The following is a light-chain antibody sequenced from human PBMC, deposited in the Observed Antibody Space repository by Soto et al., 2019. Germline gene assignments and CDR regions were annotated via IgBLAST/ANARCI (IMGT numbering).Light chain of an antibody. CDR3: QQSFSTPYT. Sequence: DIQMTQSPSSLSASVGDSVTIPCGASQRINKYLNWYQQRSGRAPRLLIHTASSLHSGVPSRFSGSGSGSDFTLTISSLQPEDFATYFCQQSFSTPYTFGQGTKLEI. CDR1: QRINKY. CDR2: TAS. J-gene: IGKJ2*01. V-gene: IGKV1-39*01.